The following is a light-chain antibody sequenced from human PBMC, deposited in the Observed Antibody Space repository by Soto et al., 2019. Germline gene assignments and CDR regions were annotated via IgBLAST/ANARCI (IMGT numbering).Light chain of an antibody. V-gene: IGKV3-20*01. J-gene: IGKJ5*01. CDR3: QQYGSSPPIS. CDR2: GAS. Sequence: EIVLTQSPGTLSLSPGERATLSCRASQSVSSNYLAWYQQKPGQAPRLLIYGASNRATGIPDRFSGSGSGTSFSLTISRLEAEDFAVYYCQQYGSSPPISVGQGPRLETK. CDR1: QSVSSNY.